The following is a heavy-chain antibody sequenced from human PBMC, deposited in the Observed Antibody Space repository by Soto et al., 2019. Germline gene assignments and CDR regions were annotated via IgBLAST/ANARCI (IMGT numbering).Heavy chain of an antibody. J-gene: IGHJ5*02. CDR2: IIPIFGTA. CDR1: GGTFSSYA. Sequence: QGQLVQPGAEVKKPGSSVKVSCKASGGTFSSYAISWVRQAPGQELEWMGGIIPIFGTANYAQKFQGRVTITVDESTSTADMELRSLRSDGTAEYDCAREDDTAEYTWFDPWGQGTLGTVFS. D-gene: IGHD5-18*01. V-gene: IGHV1-69*01. CDR3: AREDDTAEYTWFDP.